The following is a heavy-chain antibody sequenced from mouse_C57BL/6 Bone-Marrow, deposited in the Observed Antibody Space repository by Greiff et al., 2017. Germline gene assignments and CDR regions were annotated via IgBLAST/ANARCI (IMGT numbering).Heavy chain of an antibody. CDR1: GYTFTSYW. J-gene: IGHJ4*01. Sequence: EVQLQQSGTVLARPGASVNMSCKTSGYTFTSYWMHWVKQRPGQGLEWIGAIYPGNSDTSYNQKFKGKAKLTAVTSASTAYMELSSLTNEDSAVYYCTDGGNYVLAMDYWGQGTSVTVSS. V-gene: IGHV1-5*01. D-gene: IGHD1-1*02. CDR3: TDGGNYVLAMDY. CDR2: IYPGNSDT.